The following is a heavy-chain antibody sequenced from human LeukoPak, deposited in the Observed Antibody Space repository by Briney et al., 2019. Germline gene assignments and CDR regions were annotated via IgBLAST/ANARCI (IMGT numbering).Heavy chain of an antibody. J-gene: IGHJ5*02. V-gene: IGHV1-18*04. CDR2: ISAYNGIT. CDR1: GYTFTSYG. D-gene: IGHD3-10*01. CDR3: ARDSATRGYGSGKAGFDP. Sequence: ASVKVSCKASGYTFTSYGITWVRQAPGQGLEWMGWISAYNGITNYAQNLQGRVTMTTDTSTSTAYMELRSLRSDDTAVYYCARDSATRGYGSGKAGFDPWGQRTLVTVSS.